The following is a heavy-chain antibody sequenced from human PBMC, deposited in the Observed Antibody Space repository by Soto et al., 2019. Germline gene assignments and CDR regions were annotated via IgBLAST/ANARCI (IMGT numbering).Heavy chain of an antibody. Sequence: SETLSLTCTVSGGSISSYYWSWIRQPPGKGLEWIGYIYYSGSTNYNPSLKSRVTISVDTSKNQFSLKLSSVTAADTAVYYCARDPVPAVAGRRERSNGWFDPWGQGTLVTVSS. V-gene: IGHV4-59*01. CDR2: IYYSGST. CDR3: ARDPVPAVAGRRERSNGWFDP. CDR1: GGSISSYY. D-gene: IGHD6-19*01. J-gene: IGHJ5*02.